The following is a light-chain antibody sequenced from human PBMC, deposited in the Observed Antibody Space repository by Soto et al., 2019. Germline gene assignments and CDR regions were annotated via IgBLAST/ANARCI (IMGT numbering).Light chain of an antibody. Sequence: EIVLTQSPATLSLSPGERATLSCRASQSVSSYLAWYPQKPGQAPRLLIYDASNSATGIPARFSGSGSGTDFTLTISSLEPEDFAVYYCQQRSNWPWTFGQGTKVEIK. CDR3: QQRSNWPWT. V-gene: IGKV3-11*01. CDR2: DAS. CDR1: QSVSSY. J-gene: IGKJ1*01.